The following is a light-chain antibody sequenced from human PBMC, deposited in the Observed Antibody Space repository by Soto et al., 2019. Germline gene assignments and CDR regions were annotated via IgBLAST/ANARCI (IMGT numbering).Light chain of an antibody. Sequence: EIVLTQSPGTLSLSPGERATLSCRASQGVSSSYLAWYHQKPGQAPRLLIFGASSRATGIPDRFSGSGSGTDFTLTISRLEPEDFAVYYCQQYGGSSWTFGQGTKV. CDR3: QQYGGSSWT. CDR1: QGVSSSY. V-gene: IGKV3-20*01. CDR2: GAS. J-gene: IGKJ1*01.